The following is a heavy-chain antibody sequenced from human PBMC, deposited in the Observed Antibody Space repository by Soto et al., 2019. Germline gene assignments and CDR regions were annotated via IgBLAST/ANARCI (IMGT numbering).Heavy chain of an antibody. V-gene: IGHV1-69*08. CDR1: GGTFSSYT. Sequence: QVQLVQSGAEVKKPGSSVKVSCKASGGTFSSYTISWVRQAPGQGLEWMGRIIAILGIANYAQKFQGRVTITADKSTSTAYMELSSLRSEDTAVYYCARERYSSSWYAEGYWGQGTLVTVSS. D-gene: IGHD6-13*01. CDR2: IIAILGIA. CDR3: ARERYSSSWYAEGY. J-gene: IGHJ4*02.